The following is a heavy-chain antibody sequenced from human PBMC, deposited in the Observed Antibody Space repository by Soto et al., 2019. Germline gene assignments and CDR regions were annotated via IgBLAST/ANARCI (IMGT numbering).Heavy chain of an antibody. CDR2: VSGTGGSA. CDR1: GFTFRSDA. D-gene: IGHD3-16*01. Sequence: SVGSLRPSCAASGFTFRSDAITWVRPAAGKGLEWVSGVSGTGGSAYYADSVKGRFTISRDKSTNTLYLHMNSLRAEDTAVYYCARGSAYSDYDLEYWGQGTLVTVSS. V-gene: IGHV3-23*01. CDR3: ARGSAYSDYDLEY. J-gene: IGHJ4*02.